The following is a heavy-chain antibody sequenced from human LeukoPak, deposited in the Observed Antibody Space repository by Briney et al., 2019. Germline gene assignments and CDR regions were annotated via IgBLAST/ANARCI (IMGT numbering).Heavy chain of an antibody. D-gene: IGHD3-3*01. Sequence: GGSLRLSCAASGFTFSSYAMSWVRQAPGKGLEWVSAISGSGGSTYYADSVKGRFTISRDNSENTLYLQMNSLRAEDTAVYYCAKDREPYYDFWSGYCFDYWGQGTLVTVSS. CDR3: AKDREPYYDFWSGYCFDY. V-gene: IGHV3-23*01. CDR1: GFTFSSYA. J-gene: IGHJ4*02. CDR2: ISGSGGST.